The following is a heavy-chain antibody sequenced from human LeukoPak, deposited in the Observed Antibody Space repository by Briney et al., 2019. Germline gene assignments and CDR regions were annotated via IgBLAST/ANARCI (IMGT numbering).Heavy chain of an antibody. CDR2: MNPNSGNT. CDR1: GYTFTSYD. Sequence: ASVKVSCKASGYTFTSYDINWVRQATGQGLEWMGWMNPNSGNTGYAQKFQGRVTMTRNTSISTAYMELSSLRSEDTAVYYCARGFWSGSNYYYYGMGVWGQGTLVTVSS. D-gene: IGHD3-3*01. J-gene: IGHJ6*02. V-gene: IGHV1-8*01. CDR3: ARGFWSGSNYYYYGMGV.